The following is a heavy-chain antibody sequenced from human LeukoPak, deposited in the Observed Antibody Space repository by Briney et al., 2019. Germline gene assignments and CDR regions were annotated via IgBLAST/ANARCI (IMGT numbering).Heavy chain of an antibody. J-gene: IGHJ6*03. CDR3: ASDNGIAVAGTGSRYYYYMDV. CDR2: INVGNDNT. D-gene: IGHD6-19*01. Sequence: ASVKVSCKASGYTFTSYLIHWVRQAPGQRLEWMGWINVGNDNTKYSQNFQGRVTITRDTSASTAYMELSSLRSEDTAAYYCASDNGIAVAGTGSRYYYYMDVWGKGTTVTVSS. V-gene: IGHV1-3*01. CDR1: GYTFTSYL.